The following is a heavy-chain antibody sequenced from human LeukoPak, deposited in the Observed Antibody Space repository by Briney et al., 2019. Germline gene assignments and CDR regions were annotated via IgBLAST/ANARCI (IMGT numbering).Heavy chain of an antibody. CDR2: ISYDGSNK. V-gene: IGHV3-30*03. Sequence: PGMSLRLSCAASGFPFSTYGMHWVRQAPGKGLEWVAVISYDGSNKYYADSVKGRFTISRDNSKNTLYLQMNSLRAEDTAVYYCARDLAAAGTESEWFDPWGQGTLVTVSS. J-gene: IGHJ5*02. CDR3: ARDLAAAGTESEWFDP. D-gene: IGHD6-13*01. CDR1: GFPFSTYG.